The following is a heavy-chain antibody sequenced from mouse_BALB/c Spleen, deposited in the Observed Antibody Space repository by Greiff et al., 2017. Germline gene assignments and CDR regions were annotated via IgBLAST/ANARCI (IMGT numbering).Heavy chain of an antibody. Sequence: ESGPGLVKPSQSLSLTCSVTGYSITSGYYWNWIRQFPGNKLEWMGYISYDGSNNYNPSLKNRISITRDTSKNQFFLKLNSVTTEDTATYYCARAPYYGNYEAMDYWGQGTSVTDSS. D-gene: IGHD2-10*01. CDR3: ARAPYYGNYEAMDY. V-gene: IGHV3-6*02. CDR1: GYSITSGYY. J-gene: IGHJ4*01. CDR2: ISYDGSN.